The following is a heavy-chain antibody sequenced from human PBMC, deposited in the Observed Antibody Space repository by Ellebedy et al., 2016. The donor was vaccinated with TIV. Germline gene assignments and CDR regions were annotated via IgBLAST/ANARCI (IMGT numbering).Heavy chain of an antibody. CDR1: GFTFSSYS. V-gene: IGHV3-48*02. CDR2: ISSSSSTI. D-gene: IGHD6-6*01. CDR3: VRERQPVI. J-gene: IGHJ4*02. Sequence: GESLKISCAASGFTFSSYSMNWVRQAPGKGLEWVSYISSSSSTIYYADSVKGRFTISRDNAKNSLYLQMNSLRDEDTAVYYCVRERQPVIWGQGTLVTVSS.